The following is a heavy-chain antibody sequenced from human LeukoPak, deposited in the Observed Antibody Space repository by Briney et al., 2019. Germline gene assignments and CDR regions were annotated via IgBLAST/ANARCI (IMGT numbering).Heavy chain of an antibody. V-gene: IGHV3-23*01. Sequence: GGSLRLSCAASGFTFSSYAMSWVRQAPGKGLEWVSAISGSGGSTCYADSVKGRFTISRDNSKNTLYLQMNSLRAEDTAVYYCAKNGGSYYGGDYWGQGTLVTVSS. CDR2: ISGSGGST. D-gene: IGHD1-26*01. J-gene: IGHJ4*02. CDR3: AKNGGSYYGGDY. CDR1: GFTFSSYA.